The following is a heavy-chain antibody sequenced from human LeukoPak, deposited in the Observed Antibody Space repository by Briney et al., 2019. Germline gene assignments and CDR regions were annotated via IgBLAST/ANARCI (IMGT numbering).Heavy chain of an antibody. V-gene: IGHV3-30-3*01. D-gene: IGHD3-10*01. Sequence: GGSLRLSCAATGFTFSNYAIHWGRQAPGKGLEWVAFISDDGSRQHYADSVKGRFTISRDNSKNTLNLQMNSLRAEDTAVYYCVKDRTGTYTLDYWGQGTLVSVSS. CDR1: GFTFSNYA. CDR2: ISDDGSRQ. CDR3: VKDRTGTYTLDY. J-gene: IGHJ4*02.